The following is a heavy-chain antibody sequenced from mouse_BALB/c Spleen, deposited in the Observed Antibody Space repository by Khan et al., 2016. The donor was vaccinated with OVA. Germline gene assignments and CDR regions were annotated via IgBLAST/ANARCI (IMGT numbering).Heavy chain of an antibody. V-gene: IGHV9-3-1*01. Sequence: QIQLVQSGPELKKPGETVKISCKASGYTFTSYGMNWVKQSPGKALTWMGWINTYTGEPTYADDFKGRFAFSLETSASTAYLQINNLKNEDTATDFCARPPYFSYTLDYWGQGTSVTVSS. CDR3: ARPPYFSYTLDY. CDR2: INTYTGEP. CDR1: GYTFTSYG. J-gene: IGHJ4*01. D-gene: IGHD2-10*01.